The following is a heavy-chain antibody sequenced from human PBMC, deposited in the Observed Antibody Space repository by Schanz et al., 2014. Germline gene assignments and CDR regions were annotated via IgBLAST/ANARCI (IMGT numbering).Heavy chain of an antibody. D-gene: IGHD6-13*01. V-gene: IGHV3-66*01. Sequence: EVQLLESGGGLVQPGGSLRLSCAASGFSVGNKYMNWVRQAPGKGLEWVSFIYIGGNTYYADSVKGRFTISRDNSKNTVYLQMNSLRAGDAAVYYCARGLIAAAGGAFDYWGQGTLVAVSA. J-gene: IGHJ4*02. CDR3: ARGLIAAAGGAFDY. CDR2: IYIGGNT. CDR1: GFSVGNKY.